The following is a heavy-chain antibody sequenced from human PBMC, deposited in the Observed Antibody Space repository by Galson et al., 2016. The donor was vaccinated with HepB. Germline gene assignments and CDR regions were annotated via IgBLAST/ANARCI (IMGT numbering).Heavy chain of an antibody. CDR3: AWLSGEAQRLEY. V-gene: IGHV5-51*01. Sequence: QSGAEVKRPGESLKISCKGSGYSFTSYWIGWVRQMPGKGLEWMGMTYTDDSDTRYSPSFQDQVTMSADKSINTAYLQWSSLKASDTAMYYCAWLSGEAQRLEYWGQGTLVTVSS. J-gene: IGHJ4*02. CDR1: GYSFTSYW. D-gene: IGHD1-26*01. CDR2: TYTDDSDT.